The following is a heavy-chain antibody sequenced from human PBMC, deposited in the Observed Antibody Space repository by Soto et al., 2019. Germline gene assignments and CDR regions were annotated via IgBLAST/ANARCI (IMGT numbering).Heavy chain of an antibody. V-gene: IGHV4-31*03. Sequence: QVQLQESGPGLVKPSQTLSLTCTVSGGSISSGGYYWSWIRQHPGKGLEWIGYIYYSGSTYYNPSLKSRVTXSXAXSXHQFSLKLSSVTAADTAVYYCARELRFGEDYYGMDVWGQGTTVTVSS. J-gene: IGHJ6*02. CDR2: IYYSGST. CDR1: GGSISSGGYY. D-gene: IGHD3-10*01. CDR3: ARELRFGEDYYGMDV.